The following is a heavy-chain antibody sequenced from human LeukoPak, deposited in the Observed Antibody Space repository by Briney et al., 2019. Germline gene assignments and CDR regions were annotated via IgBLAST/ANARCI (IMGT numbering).Heavy chain of an antibody. D-gene: IGHD4-17*01. CDR2: INPNTGVT. CDR3: ARDRTTVTTRYYGMDV. Sequence: ASVTVSFKASGYTFTDYYMHWVGQAPGQGREWMGWINPNTGVTNYAQKFHGRVTLTRDTSIITAYMELTRLRSDDTAMYYCARDRTTVTTRYYGMDVWGQGTTLTVSS. V-gene: IGHV1-2*02. CDR1: GYTFTDYY. J-gene: IGHJ6*02.